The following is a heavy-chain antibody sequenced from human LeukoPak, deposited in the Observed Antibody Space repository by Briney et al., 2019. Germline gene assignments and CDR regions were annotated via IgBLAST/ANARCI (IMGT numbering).Heavy chain of an antibody. CDR1: GFTFSGYA. V-gene: IGHV4-34*08. Sequence: GSLRLSCAASGFTFSGYAMSWVRQPPGKGLEWIAEINHSGSTNYHPSLKSRVTISIDTSKSQFSLKLSSVTAADTAVYYCSVAGSSFDYWGQGTLVTVSS. CDR3: SVAGSSFDY. CDR2: INHSGST. J-gene: IGHJ4*02. D-gene: IGHD6-19*01.